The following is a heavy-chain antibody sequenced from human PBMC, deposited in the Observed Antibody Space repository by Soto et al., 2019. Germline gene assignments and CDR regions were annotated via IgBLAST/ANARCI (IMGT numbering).Heavy chain of an antibody. CDR1: GYTFTSYG. CDR3: ERDTDILSGYPDY. CDR2: ISGYNGNT. D-gene: IGHD3-9*01. J-gene: IGHJ4*02. V-gene: IGHV1-18*04. Sequence: QVQLVQSGAEVKKPGASVKVSCKSSGYTFTSYGINWVRQAPGQGPEWMGWISGYNGNTKYAQKLQGRVTMTTDTTKSTANIELRNLRSDDTAVYYCERDTDILSGYPDYWGQGTLLTVSS.